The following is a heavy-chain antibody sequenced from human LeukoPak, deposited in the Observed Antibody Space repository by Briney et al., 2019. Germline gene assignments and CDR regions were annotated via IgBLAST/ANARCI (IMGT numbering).Heavy chain of an antibody. V-gene: IGHV1-2*02. CDR2: INPNSGGT. CDR3: AGGGGYYYDTLGYFDY. Sequence: GASVKVSCKASGYTFTGYYMHWVRQAPGQGLEWMGWINPNSGGTNYAQKFQGRVTMTTDTSTSTAYMELRSLRSDDTAVYYCAGGGGYYYDTLGYFDYWGQGTLVTVSS. J-gene: IGHJ4*02. D-gene: IGHD3-22*01. CDR1: GYTFTGYY.